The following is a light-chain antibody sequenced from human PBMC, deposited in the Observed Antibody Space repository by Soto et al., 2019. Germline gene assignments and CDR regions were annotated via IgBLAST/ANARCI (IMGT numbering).Light chain of an antibody. J-gene: IGLJ1*01. CDR2: EFN. V-gene: IGLV2-23*02. CDR3: CAYAGSHNYV. CDR1: TSDVGTYIL. Sequence: QSVLTQPASVSGSPGQSLTISCTGTTSDVGTYILVSWYQHHPGNAPQLMIYEFNKRPSGVSDRFSGSKSGNTASLTISGRQAEYEADYYCCAYAGSHNYVFGNGTKLTVL.